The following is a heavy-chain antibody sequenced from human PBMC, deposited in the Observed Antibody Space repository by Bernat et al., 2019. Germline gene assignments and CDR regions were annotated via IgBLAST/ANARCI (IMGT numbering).Heavy chain of an antibody. CDR2: ISYDGSNK. Sequence: QVQLVESGGGVVQPGRSLRLSCAASGFTFSSYAMHWVRQAPGKGLEWVAVISYDGSNKYYADSVKGRFTISRDNSKNTLYLQMNSLRAEDTAVYYCARDSSGHYYYGMDVWGQGTTVTVS. V-gene: IGHV3-30-3*01. CDR1: GFTFSSYA. D-gene: IGHD6-19*01. CDR3: ARDSSGHYYYGMDV. J-gene: IGHJ6*02.